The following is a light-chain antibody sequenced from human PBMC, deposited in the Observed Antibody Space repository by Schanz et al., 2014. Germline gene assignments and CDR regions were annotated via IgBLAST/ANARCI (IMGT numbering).Light chain of an antibody. CDR2: DAS. CDR1: ESVSSN. J-gene: IGKJ4*01. CDR3: QQLNSYSLT. V-gene: IGKV3-15*01. Sequence: EIVMTQSPATLSVSPGERATLSCRASESVSSNLAWYQQKPGQAPRLLIYDASTRATGIPARFSGSGSGTDFTLTISCLQPXXXXXXYCQQLNSYSLTFGXXXKVEI.